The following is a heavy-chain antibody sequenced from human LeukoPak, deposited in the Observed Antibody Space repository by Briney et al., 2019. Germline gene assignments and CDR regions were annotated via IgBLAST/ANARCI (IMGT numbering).Heavy chain of an antibody. D-gene: IGHD3-22*01. J-gene: IGHJ3*02. Sequence: GESLKISCKGSGYRFTSYWIGWVRQMPGKGLEWMGIIYPGDSDTRYSPSFQGQVTISADKSISTAYLQWSSLKASDTAMYYCARRGDSSGYTNPHAFDIWGQGTMVTVSS. V-gene: IGHV5-51*01. CDR3: ARRGDSSGYTNPHAFDI. CDR1: GYRFTSYW. CDR2: IYPGDSDT.